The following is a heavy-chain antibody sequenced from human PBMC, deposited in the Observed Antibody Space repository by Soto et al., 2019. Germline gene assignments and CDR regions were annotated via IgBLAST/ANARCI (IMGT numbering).Heavy chain of an antibody. D-gene: IGHD2-15*01. CDR2: IYYSGST. J-gene: IGHJ6*02. V-gene: IGHV4-59*01. Sequence: PSETLSLTCTVSGGSISSYYWSWIRQPPGKGLEWIGYIYYSGSTNYNPSLKSRVTISVDTSKNQFSLKLSSVTAADTAVYYCARGSSGYCSGGSCYSVYYYGMDVWGQGTTVTVSS. CDR3: ARGSSGYCSGGSCYSVYYYGMDV. CDR1: GGSISSYY.